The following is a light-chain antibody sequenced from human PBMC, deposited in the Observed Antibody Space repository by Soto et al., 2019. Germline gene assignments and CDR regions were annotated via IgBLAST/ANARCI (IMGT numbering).Light chain of an antibody. Sequence: DIQMTQSPSSLSASVGDRVTFTCRASQSISTWLAWYQQKPGKAPKLLIYDASSLESGVPSRFSGSGSGTEFILTISSLQPDDVASYYCQQYNTYWTFGQGTKVDIK. CDR2: DAS. CDR1: QSISTW. J-gene: IGKJ1*01. CDR3: QQYNTYWT. V-gene: IGKV1-5*01.